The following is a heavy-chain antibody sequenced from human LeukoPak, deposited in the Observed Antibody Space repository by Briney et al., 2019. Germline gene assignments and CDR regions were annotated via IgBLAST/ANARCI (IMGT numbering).Heavy chain of an antibody. J-gene: IGHJ4*02. CDR3: ASASSHRIAAGGDY. D-gene: IGHD6-13*01. V-gene: IGHV3-74*01. CDR2: INGDGSSR. Sequence: PGGSLRLSCAASGFTFSNYWMHWVRQAPGKGLVWVSRINGDGSSRNYADSVKGRFTISRDNAKNTVYLQMNSPRAEDTAVYYCASASSHRIAAGGDYWGQGTLVTVSS. CDR1: GFTFSNYW.